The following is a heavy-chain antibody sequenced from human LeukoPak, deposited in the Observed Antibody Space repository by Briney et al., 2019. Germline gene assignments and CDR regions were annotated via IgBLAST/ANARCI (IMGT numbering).Heavy chain of an antibody. CDR2: ISAYNGNT. D-gene: IGHD2-2*01. CDR3: ARLKGVVPAANPRSFDY. CDR1: GYTFTSYG. V-gene: IGHV1-18*01. J-gene: IGHJ4*02. Sequence: ASVNVSCKATGYTFTSYGISWVRQAPGQGLEWMGWISAYNGNTNYAQKLQGRVTMTTDTSTSTAYMELRSLRSDDTAVYYCARLKGVVPAANPRSFDYWGQGTLVTVSS.